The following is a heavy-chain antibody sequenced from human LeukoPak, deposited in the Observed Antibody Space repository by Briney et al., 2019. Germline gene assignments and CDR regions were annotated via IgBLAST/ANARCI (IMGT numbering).Heavy chain of an antibody. J-gene: IGHJ3*02. CDR2: IYSGGST. D-gene: IGHD6-19*01. CDR1: GFTVSSNY. CDR3: ARSGYGSGWSPLNAFDI. Sequence: GGSLRLSCAASGFTVSSNYMSWVRQAPGKGLEWVSVIYSGGSTYYADSVKGQFTISRDNSKNTLYLQMNSLRAEDTAVYYCARSGYGSGWSPLNAFDIWGQGTMVTVSS. V-gene: IGHV3-53*01.